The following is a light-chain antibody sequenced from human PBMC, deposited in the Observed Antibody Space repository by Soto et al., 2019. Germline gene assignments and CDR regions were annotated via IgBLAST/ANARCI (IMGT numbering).Light chain of an antibody. J-gene: IGKJ1*01. CDR3: HQYGGSPTWT. V-gene: IGKV3-20*01. CDR1: QSVSSSY. CDR2: GPS. Sequence: EIVLTQSPGTLSLSPGERATLSCRASQSVSSSYLAWYQQKPGQAPRLLLFGPSSRATGIPDRFSGSGSGTDFSLTISRLEPDDFAVYYCHQYGGSPTWTFGQGTKVEIK.